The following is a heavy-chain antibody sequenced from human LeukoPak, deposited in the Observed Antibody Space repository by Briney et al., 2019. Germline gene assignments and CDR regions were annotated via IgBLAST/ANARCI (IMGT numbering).Heavy chain of an antibody. Sequence: ASVKVSCKVSGYTLTELSMHWVRQAPGKGLEWMGGFDPEDGETIYAQKFQGRVTMTEDTSTDTAYMELSSLRSEDTAVYYCATATSDFWSGYYNYYFDYWGQGTLVTVSS. J-gene: IGHJ4*02. CDR3: ATATSDFWSGYYNYYFDY. D-gene: IGHD3-3*01. V-gene: IGHV1-24*01. CDR2: FDPEDGET. CDR1: GYTLTELS.